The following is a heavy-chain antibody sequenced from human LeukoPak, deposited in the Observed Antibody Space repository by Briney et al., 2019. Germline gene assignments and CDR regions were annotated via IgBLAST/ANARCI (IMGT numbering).Heavy chain of an antibody. CDR3: ARESGEYSSSAHLPNFDY. Sequence: VASVKVSCKASGYTFTSYGISWVRQAPGQGLEWMGWISAYNGNTNYAQKLQGRVTMTTDTSTSTAYMELRSLRSDDTAVYYCARESGEYSSSAHLPNFDYWGQGTLVTVSS. V-gene: IGHV1-18*01. CDR2: ISAYNGNT. CDR1: GYTFTSYG. D-gene: IGHD6-6*01. J-gene: IGHJ4*02.